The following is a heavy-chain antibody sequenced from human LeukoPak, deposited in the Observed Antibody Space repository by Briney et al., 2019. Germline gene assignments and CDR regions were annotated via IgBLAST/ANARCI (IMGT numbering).Heavy chain of an antibody. CDR2: IWYDGSNK. CDR3: TTEGSSSRIFDY. D-gene: IGHD6-6*01. Sequence: GGSLRLSCAASGFTFSSYGMHWVRQAPGKGQEWVAVIWYDGSNKYYADSVKGRFTISRDNSKNTLYLQMNSLRAEDTAVYYCTTEGSSSRIFDYWGQGTLVTVSS. CDR1: GFTFSSYG. V-gene: IGHV3-33*01. J-gene: IGHJ4*02.